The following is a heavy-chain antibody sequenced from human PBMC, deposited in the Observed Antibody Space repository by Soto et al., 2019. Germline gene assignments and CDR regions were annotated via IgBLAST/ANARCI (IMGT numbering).Heavy chain of an antibody. Sequence: GASVKVSCKASGYSFNRYPIHWVRRAPGQRLEWMGWINAANGDTGYSQRFQGRVTLTRDTPASTVYMELSSLRSEDTAVYYCARKDYYDSGIHYFEYWGQGTLVTVSS. CDR1: GYSFNRYP. CDR3: ARKDYYDSGIHYFEY. CDR2: INAANGDT. V-gene: IGHV1-3*01. D-gene: IGHD3-10*01. J-gene: IGHJ4*01.